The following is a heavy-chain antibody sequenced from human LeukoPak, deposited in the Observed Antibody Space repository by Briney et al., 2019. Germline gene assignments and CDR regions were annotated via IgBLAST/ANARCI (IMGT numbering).Heavy chain of an antibody. CDR3: TRDGDIVVVPAAFEYFQH. D-gene: IGHD2-2*01. CDR2: IRSKAYGGTT. V-gene: IGHV3-49*04. J-gene: IGHJ1*01. Sequence: GRSLRLSSTASGFTFGDYAMSWVRQAPGKGLEWVGFIRSKAYGGTTEYAASVKGRFTISRDDSKSIAYLQMNSLKTEDTAVYYCTRDGDIVVVPAAFEYFQHWGQGTLVTVSS. CDR1: GFTFGDYA.